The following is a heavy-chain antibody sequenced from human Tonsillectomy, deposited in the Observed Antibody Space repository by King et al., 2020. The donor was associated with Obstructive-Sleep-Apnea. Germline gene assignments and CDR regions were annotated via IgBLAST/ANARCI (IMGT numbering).Heavy chain of an antibody. CDR2: IYPGDSDT. CDR1: GYSFTSYW. Sequence: QLVQSGAEVKKPGESLKISCKGSGYSFTSYWIGWVRQMPGKGLEWMGIIYPGDSDTRYSPSFQGQVTISADKSISTAYLQWSSLKASDTAMYYCARTYYDILTGPDPYYYYYGMDVWGQGTTVTVSS. D-gene: IGHD3-9*01. CDR3: ARTYYDILTGPDPYYYYYGMDV. V-gene: IGHV5-51*01. J-gene: IGHJ6*02.